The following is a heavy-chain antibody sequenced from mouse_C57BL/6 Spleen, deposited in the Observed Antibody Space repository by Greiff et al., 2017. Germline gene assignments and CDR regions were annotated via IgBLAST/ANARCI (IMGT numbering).Heavy chain of an antibody. Sequence: EVKLMESGPGLAKPSQTLSLTCSVTGYSITSDYWNWIRKFPGNKLEYMGYISYSGSTYYNPSLKSRISITRDTSKNQYDLQLNSVTTEDTATDDCARADYEYYFDYWGKGTTRTGSS. CDR2: ISYSGST. J-gene: IGHJ2*01. CDR3: ARADYEYYFDY. D-gene: IGHD2-4*01. V-gene: IGHV3-8*01. CDR1: GYSITSDY.